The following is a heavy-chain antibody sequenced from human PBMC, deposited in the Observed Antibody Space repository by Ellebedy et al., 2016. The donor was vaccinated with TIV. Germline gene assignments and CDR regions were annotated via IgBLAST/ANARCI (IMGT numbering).Heavy chain of an antibody. CDR2: MYYSGSS. Sequence: MPSETLSLTCTVSGGSIRNSYCTWIPQPPGKGLEWIGHMYYSGSSNYNPSLKSRITMSIDTSKNQFSLKMSSVTAADTAVYYCAASESADSDYWGPGTLVTVSS. J-gene: IGHJ4*02. D-gene: IGHD2-2*01. CDR3: AASESADSDY. V-gene: IGHV4-59*01. CDR1: GGSIRNSY.